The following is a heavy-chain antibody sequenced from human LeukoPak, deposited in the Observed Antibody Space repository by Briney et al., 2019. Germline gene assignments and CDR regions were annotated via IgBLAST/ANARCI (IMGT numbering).Heavy chain of an antibody. D-gene: IGHD1-26*01. CDR2: ISAYNGNT. Sequence: ASVKVSCKASGYTFTSNGISWVRQDPGQGLEWMGWISAYNGNTNYAQKLQGRVTMTTDTSTSTAYMELRSLRSDDTAVYYCARDTSVVASGSKNEGFDYWGQGTLVTVSS. J-gene: IGHJ4*02. CDR3: ARDTSVVASGSKNEGFDY. V-gene: IGHV1-18*01. CDR1: GYTFTSNG.